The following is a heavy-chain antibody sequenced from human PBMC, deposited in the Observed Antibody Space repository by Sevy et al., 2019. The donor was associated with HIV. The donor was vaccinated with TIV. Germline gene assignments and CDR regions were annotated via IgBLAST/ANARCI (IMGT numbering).Heavy chain of an antibody. Sequence: ASVKVSCKASGYTFTGYYMHWVRQAPGQGLERMGRINPNSRGTNYAQKFQGRVTMSRATSISTAYMELSRLRSDDTAVYYCARDTQYSSSSAYNYWGQGTQVTVSS. CDR3: ARDTQYSSSSAYNY. CDR1: GYTFTGYY. CDR2: INPNSRGT. V-gene: IGHV1-2*06. J-gene: IGHJ4*02. D-gene: IGHD6-6*01.